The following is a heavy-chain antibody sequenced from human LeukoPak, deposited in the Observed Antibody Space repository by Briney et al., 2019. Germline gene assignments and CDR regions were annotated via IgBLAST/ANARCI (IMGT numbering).Heavy chain of an antibody. D-gene: IGHD3-10*01. V-gene: IGHV4-59*01. Sequence: SETLSLTCTVSGGSINSYYWSWIRQPPGKGLEWIGYIYYTGSTNYNPSLKSRVTISGDTSKNQFSLKLSSVTAADTAVYYCARETPILGPRGGAFDIWGQGTMVTVSS. CDR2: IYYTGST. CDR3: ARETPILGPRGGAFDI. J-gene: IGHJ3*02. CDR1: GGSINSYY.